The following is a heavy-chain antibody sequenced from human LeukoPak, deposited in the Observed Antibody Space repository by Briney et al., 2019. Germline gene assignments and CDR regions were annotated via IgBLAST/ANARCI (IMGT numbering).Heavy chain of an antibody. D-gene: IGHD2-15*01. CDR3: AKVSNPSTGAARLDY. CDR2: ISWNSSSI. V-gene: IGHV3-9*01. Sequence: GGSLRLSCAASGFTFDGYGMHWVRQAPGKGLEWVSGISWNSSSIGYADSVKGRFTTSRDNAKNSLYLQMNSLRAEDTALYYCAKVSNPSTGAARLDYCGQGTLVTVSS. CDR1: GFTFDGYG. J-gene: IGHJ4*02.